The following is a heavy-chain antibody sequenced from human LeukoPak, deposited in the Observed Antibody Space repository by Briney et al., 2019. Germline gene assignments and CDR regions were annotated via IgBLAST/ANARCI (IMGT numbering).Heavy chain of an antibody. CDR2: IYYSGST. CDR3: ASQSRIQAAAGSFDI. J-gene: IGHJ3*02. V-gene: IGHV4-39*07. CDR1: GGSISSSSYY. Sequence: SETLSLTCTVSGGSISSSSYYWGWIRQPPGKGLEWIGSIYYSGSTYYNPSLKGRVTISVDTSKNQFSLKLSSVTAADTAVYYCASQSRIQAAAGSFDIWGQGTMVTVSS. D-gene: IGHD6-13*01.